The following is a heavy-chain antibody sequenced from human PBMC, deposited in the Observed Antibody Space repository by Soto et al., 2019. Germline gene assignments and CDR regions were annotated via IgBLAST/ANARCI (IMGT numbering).Heavy chain of an antibody. V-gene: IGHV1-2*02. J-gene: IGHJ5*02. CDR1: GYTFTGYY. Sequence: ASVKVSCKASGYTFTGYYMHWVRQAPGQGLEWMGWINPNSGGTNYAQKFQGRVTMTRDTSISTAYMELSRLRSDDTAVYYCARESKRSGLSAEYNWFDPWGQGTLVTVSS. CDR2: INPNSGGT. D-gene: IGHD3-3*01. CDR3: ARESKRSGLSAEYNWFDP.